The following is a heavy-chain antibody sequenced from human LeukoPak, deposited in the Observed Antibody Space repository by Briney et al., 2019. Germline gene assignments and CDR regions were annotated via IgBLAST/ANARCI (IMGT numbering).Heavy chain of an antibody. CDR1: GFTVTSSY. Sequence: PGGSLRLSCAASGFTVTSSYMTWVRQAPGKGLQWVSVIYSGGSTYYGDSVKGRFTISRDSSKNTLYLQMDSLRPEDTAVYYCARVSIASAGLHYFDYWGQGTLVTVSS. V-gene: IGHV3-66*02. CDR3: ARVSIASAGLHYFDY. CDR2: IYSGGST. J-gene: IGHJ4*02. D-gene: IGHD6-13*01.